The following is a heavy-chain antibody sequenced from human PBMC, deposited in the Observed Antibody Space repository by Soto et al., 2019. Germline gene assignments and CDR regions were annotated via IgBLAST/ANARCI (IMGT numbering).Heavy chain of an antibody. CDR2: IYHSGST. V-gene: IGHV4-30-2*01. Sequence: QLQLQESGSGLVKPSQTLSLTCAVSGGSISSGGYSWSWIRQPPGKVLEWIGYIYHSGSTYYNPSLKSRVTISVDRSKNQFSLKLSSVTAADTAVYYCAREHIAVAGEFDPWGQGTLVTVSS. CDR1: GGSISSGGYS. D-gene: IGHD6-19*01. CDR3: AREHIAVAGEFDP. J-gene: IGHJ5*02.